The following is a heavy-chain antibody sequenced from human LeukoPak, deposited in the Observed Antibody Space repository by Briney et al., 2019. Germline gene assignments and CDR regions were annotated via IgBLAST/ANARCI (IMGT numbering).Heavy chain of an antibody. J-gene: IGHJ4*02. D-gene: IGHD5-18*01. V-gene: IGHV4-39*01. CDR3: ARLNTAIVYLDF. CDR2: AYFSGST. CDR1: GGFITSSSYN. Sequence: MSSETLSLTCSISGGFITSSSYNWGWIRQPPGKGLEWIGSAYFSGSTYYNPSLKSRVSISVDTSKNQFSLKLSSVSATDTAVYYCARLNTAIVYLDFWGQGALVTVSS.